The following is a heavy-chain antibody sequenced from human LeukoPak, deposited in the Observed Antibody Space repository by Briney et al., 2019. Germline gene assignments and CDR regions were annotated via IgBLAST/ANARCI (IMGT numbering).Heavy chain of an antibody. CDR2: ISYDGSNK. CDR3: GRDTVGYGGAFDI. V-gene: IGHV3-30-3*01. Sequence: PGGSLRLSCVASGXTFSSYNMHWVRQAPGKGLEWVAVISYDGSNKYYADSVKGRSTISRDNSKNTLYLQVNSLRPEDTAVYYCGRDTVGYGGAFDIWGQGTMVTVSS. D-gene: IGHD5-18*01. CDR1: GXTFSSYN. J-gene: IGHJ3*02.